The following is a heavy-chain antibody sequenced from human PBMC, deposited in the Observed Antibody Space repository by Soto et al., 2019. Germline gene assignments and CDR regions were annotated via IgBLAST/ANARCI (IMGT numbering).Heavy chain of an antibody. V-gene: IGHV4-59*08. CDR2: IYYSGST. D-gene: IGHD3-3*01. CDR1: GGSISTYY. CDR3: ARGGWRHIDY. J-gene: IGHJ4*02. Sequence: PSETLSLTCTVSGGSISTYYWSWLRQPPGKGLEWIGYIYYSGSTNYNPSLKSRVTISVDTSKNQFSLKLSSVTAADTAVYYCARGGWRHIDYWGQGTLVTVSS.